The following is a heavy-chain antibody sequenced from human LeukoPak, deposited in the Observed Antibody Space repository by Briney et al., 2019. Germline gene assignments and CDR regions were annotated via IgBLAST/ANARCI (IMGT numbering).Heavy chain of an antibody. J-gene: IGHJ4*02. D-gene: IGHD3-10*01. CDR1: GYTFTGYY. Sequence: ASVKVSCKASGYTFTGYYMHWVRQAPGQGLEWMGWMNPNSGNTGYAQKFQGRVTITRNTSISTAYMELSSLRSEDTAVYYCARGRESWGQGTLVTVSS. V-gene: IGHV1-8*03. CDR2: MNPNSGNT. CDR3: ARGRES.